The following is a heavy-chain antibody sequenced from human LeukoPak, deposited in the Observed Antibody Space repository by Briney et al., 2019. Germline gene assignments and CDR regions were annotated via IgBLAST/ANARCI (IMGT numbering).Heavy chain of an antibody. D-gene: IGHD6-19*01. Sequence: PSETLSLTCTVSGGSIDSSGSYWGWIRQPPGKGLEWIGCVYYGGDAYYNPSLKSRVTISADLSKNQFSLSLISVTAADTALYYCARLFSRGWLYYYGLGAWGQGTTVTGSS. CDR2: VYYGGDA. CDR3: ARLFSRGWLYYYGLGA. CDR1: GGSIDSSGSY. J-gene: IGHJ6*02. V-gene: IGHV4-39*01.